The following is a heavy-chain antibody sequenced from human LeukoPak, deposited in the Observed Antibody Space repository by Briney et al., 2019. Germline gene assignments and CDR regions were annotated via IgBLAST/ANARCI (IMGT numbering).Heavy chain of an antibody. CDR3: ARGGGSSTYYYYYMDV. CDR1: GYTFTGYY. D-gene: IGHD2-15*01. J-gene: IGHJ6*03. V-gene: IGHV1-2*02. Sequence: GASVKVSCKASGYTFTGYYMHWVRHAPGQGLEWMGCINPNSGGTNYAQKFQGRVTMTRDTSISTAYMELSRLRSDDTAVYYCARGGGSSTYYYYYMDVWGKGTTVTVSS. CDR2: INPNSGGT.